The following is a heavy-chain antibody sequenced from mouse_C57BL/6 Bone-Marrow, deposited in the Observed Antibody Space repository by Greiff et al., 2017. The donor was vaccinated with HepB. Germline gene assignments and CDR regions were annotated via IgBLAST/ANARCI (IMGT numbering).Heavy chain of an antibody. CDR2: ISDGGSYT. D-gene: IGHD4-1*01. CDR3: AREEWDGGAPWFAY. V-gene: IGHV5-4*01. CDR1: GFTFSSYA. J-gene: IGHJ3*01. Sequence: EVQLQQSGGGLVKPGGSLKLSCAASGFTFSSYAMSWVRQTPEKRLEWVATISDGGSYTYYPDNVKGRFTISRDNAKNNLYLQMSHLKSEDTAMYYCAREEWDGGAPWFAYWGQGTLVTVSA.